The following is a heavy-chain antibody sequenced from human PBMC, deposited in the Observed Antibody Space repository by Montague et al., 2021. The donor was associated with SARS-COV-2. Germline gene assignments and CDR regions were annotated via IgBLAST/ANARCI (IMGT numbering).Heavy chain of an antibody. CDR3: VRYSGWFYFDF. V-gene: IGHV6-1*01. D-gene: IGHD6-19*01. Sequence: CAISRDSVSSNSVAWGWIRQSPSRGPEWLGRTYYRSKWYSDYAPSVRGRLTVNPDASKNEFSLELNYVTPEDTAVYYCVRYSGWFYFDFWGQGTLVTVSS. CDR1: RDSVSSNSVA. CDR2: TYYRSKWYS. J-gene: IGHJ4*02.